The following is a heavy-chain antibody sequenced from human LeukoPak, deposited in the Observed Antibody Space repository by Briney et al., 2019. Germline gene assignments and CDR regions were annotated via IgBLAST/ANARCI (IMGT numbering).Heavy chain of an antibody. Sequence: SETLSLTCTVSGGSISSYYWSWIRQPAGKGLEWIGRIYTSGSTNYNPSLKSRVTMSVDTSKNQFSLKLSSATAADTAVYYCARHFMVRGVISYYYYYGMDVWGQGTTVTVSS. CDR1: GGSISSYY. V-gene: IGHV4-4*07. CDR3: ARHFMVRGVISYYYYYGMDV. J-gene: IGHJ6*02. D-gene: IGHD3-10*01. CDR2: IYTSGST.